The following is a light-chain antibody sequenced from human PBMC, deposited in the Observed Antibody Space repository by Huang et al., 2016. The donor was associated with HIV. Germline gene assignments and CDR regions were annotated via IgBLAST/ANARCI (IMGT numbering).Light chain of an antibody. V-gene: IGKV3-15*01. Sequence: EIVMTQSPVTLSVSPGERATLSCRASLSVGSNLAWYQHKPGQAPRLLVYVAATRATGIPARFSGSGSGTEFSLTISSLQSEDFAIYYCQQYDDWPRGFTFGPGTKVDIK. CDR1: LSVGSN. J-gene: IGKJ3*01. CDR2: VAA. CDR3: QQYDDWPRGFT.